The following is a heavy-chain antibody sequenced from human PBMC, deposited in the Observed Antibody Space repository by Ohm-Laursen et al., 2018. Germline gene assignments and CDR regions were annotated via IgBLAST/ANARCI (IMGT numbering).Heavy chain of an antibody. CDR3: AREMDRDGYNLWFDP. CDR1: GGSISSYY. V-gene: IGHV4-59*01. D-gene: IGHD5-24*01. Sequence: SETLSLTCTVSGGSISSYYWSWIRQPPGKGLEWIGYIYYSGSTNYNPSLKSRVTISVDTSKNQFSLKLSSVTAADTAVYYCAREMDRDGYNLWFDPWGQGTLVTVSS. CDR2: IYYSGST. J-gene: IGHJ5*02.